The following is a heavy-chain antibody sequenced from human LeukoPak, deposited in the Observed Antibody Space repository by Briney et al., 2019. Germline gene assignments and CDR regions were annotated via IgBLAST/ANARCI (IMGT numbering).Heavy chain of an antibody. CDR2: IYPGDSDT. V-gene: IGHV5-51*01. J-gene: IGHJ4*02. D-gene: IGHD3-3*01. CDR1: GYSFTTYW. Sequence: GESLKISCKGSGYSFTTYWIGWVRQMPGKGLEWMGIIYPGDSDTRYSPSFQGQVTISADKSISTAYLQWSRLKASDTAMYYCARDDDYDFWSGPTVSFDYWGQGTLVTVSS. CDR3: ARDDDYDFWSGPTVSFDY.